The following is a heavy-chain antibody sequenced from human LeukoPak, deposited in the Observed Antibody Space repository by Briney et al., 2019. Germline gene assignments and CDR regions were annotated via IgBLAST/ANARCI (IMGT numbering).Heavy chain of an antibody. CDR1: GGTFSGYY. CDR3: ARAQGPVYYDSSGYYYFDY. CDR2: INHSGST. D-gene: IGHD3-22*01. J-gene: IGHJ4*02. Sequence: SETLSLTCAVYGGTFSGYYWSWIRQPPEKGLEWIGEINHSGSTNYNPSLKSRVTISVDTSKNQFSLKLSSVTAADTAVYYCARAQGPVYYDSSGYYYFDYWGQGTLVTVSS. V-gene: IGHV4-34*01.